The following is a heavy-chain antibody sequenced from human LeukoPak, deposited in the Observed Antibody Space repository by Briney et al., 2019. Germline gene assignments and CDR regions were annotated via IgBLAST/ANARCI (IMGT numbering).Heavy chain of an antibody. Sequence: GGSLRLSCADSGSTFSSYWMSWVRQAPGKGLEWVANIKQDGSEKYYVDSVKGRFTISRDNAKNSLYLQMNSLRAEDTAVYYCARDSSPQQQLVTASSLDYWGQGTLVTVSS. V-gene: IGHV3-7*01. CDR2: IKQDGSEK. CDR3: ARDSSPQQQLVTASSLDY. CDR1: GSTFSSYW. D-gene: IGHD6-13*01. J-gene: IGHJ4*02.